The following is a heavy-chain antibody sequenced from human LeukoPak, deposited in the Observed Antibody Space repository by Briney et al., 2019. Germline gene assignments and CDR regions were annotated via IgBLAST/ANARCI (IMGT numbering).Heavy chain of an antibody. CDR1: GGSITAYY. CDR2: IHSSGST. Sequence: PSETLSLTCTVSGGSITAYYWSWIRQPPGMGLEWIGNIHSSGSTYYNPSLESRATLLIDTSKNQFSLKLNSVTAADTAVYYRARDIRIVGATLYFDFWGQGTVVTVSS. D-gene: IGHD1-26*01. CDR3: ARDIRIVGATLYFDF. V-gene: IGHV4-59*01. J-gene: IGHJ4*02.